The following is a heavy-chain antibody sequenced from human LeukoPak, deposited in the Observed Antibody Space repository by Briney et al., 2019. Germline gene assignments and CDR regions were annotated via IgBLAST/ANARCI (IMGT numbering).Heavy chain of an antibody. V-gene: IGHV1-2*02. CDR3: ARDMEGGFYTDLIRDV. CDR1: GYTFTGYY. J-gene: IGHJ6*03. Sequence: ASVKVSCKASGYTFTGYYMHWVRQAPGQGLEWMGWINPNSGGTNYAQKFQGRVTMTRDTSISTAYMELSRLRSDDTAVYYCARDMEGGFYTDLIRDVGGKGPTFTVS. D-gene: IGHD3-16*01. CDR2: INPNSGGT.